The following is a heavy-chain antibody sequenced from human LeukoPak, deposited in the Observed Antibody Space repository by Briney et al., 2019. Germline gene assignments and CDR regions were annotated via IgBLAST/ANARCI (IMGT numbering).Heavy chain of an antibody. D-gene: IGHD3-3*01. J-gene: IGHJ5*02. Sequence: GSLRLSCAASGFTFSSYSMNWVRQAPGKGLEWVSYISSSSSTIYYADSVKGRFTISRDNAKNSLYLQMNSLRAEDTAVYYCARENYDFWSSTNWFDPWGQGTLVAVSS. CDR3: ARENYDFWSSTNWFDP. CDR1: GFTFSSYS. CDR2: ISSSSSTI. V-gene: IGHV3-48*01.